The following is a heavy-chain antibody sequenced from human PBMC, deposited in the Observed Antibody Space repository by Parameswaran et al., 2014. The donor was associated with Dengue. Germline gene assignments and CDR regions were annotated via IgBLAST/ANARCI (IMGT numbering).Heavy chain of an antibody. CDR2: ISSSSSTI. J-gene: IGHJ3*02. V-gene: IGHV3-48*01. D-gene: IGHD3-22*01. CDR3: ARVDDSDAFDI. Sequence: VRQAPGKGLEWVSYISSSSSTIYYADSVKGRFTISRDNAKNSLYLQMNSLRAEGTAVYYCARVDDSDAFDIWGQGTMVTVSS.